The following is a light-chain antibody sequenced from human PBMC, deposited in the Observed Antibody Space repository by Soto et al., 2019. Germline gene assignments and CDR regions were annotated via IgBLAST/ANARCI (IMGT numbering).Light chain of an antibody. Sequence: DVVMTQSPLSLPVTLGQPASISCRSSQSLVYGDANSFFNWFHQRPGQPPRRLIYQVSNWDSGVPDRFSGSGSATDFTLRISRVEAEDVGVYYCMQGSHWPPRYTFGQGTKLEIK. J-gene: IGKJ2*01. CDR2: QVS. V-gene: IGKV2D-30*01. CDR3: MQGSHWPPRYT. CDR1: QSLVYGDANSF.